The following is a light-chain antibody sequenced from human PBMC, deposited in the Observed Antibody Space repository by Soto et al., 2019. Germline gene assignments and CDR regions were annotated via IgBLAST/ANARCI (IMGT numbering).Light chain of an antibody. Sequence: IVMTQSPATVPVSPGERVTLSCRASQSVSIDLAWYQQKPGQAPRLLIYGASNRATGIPDRFSGGGSGTDFTLTISRLEPEDFAVYYCQQYGSSGTFGQGTKVDIK. V-gene: IGKV3-20*01. CDR2: GAS. CDR3: QQYGSSGT. J-gene: IGKJ1*01. CDR1: QSVSID.